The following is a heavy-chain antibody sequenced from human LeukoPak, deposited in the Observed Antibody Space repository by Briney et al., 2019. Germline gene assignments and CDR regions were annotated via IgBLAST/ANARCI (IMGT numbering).Heavy chain of an antibody. Sequence: GGSLTLSCAASGFTFNNYGVQWVRQAPGKGLEWVSSISSSSSYIYYADSVKGRFTISRDNAKNSLYLQMNSLRAEDTAVYYCAKNGVTMVRGVSQHWGQGTLVTVSS. V-gene: IGHV3-21*01. D-gene: IGHD3-10*01. CDR1: GFTFNNYG. CDR2: ISSSSSYI. J-gene: IGHJ1*01. CDR3: AKNGVTMVRGVSQH.